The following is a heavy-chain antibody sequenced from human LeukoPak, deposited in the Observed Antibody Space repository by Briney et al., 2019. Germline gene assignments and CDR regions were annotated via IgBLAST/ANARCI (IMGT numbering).Heavy chain of an antibody. CDR3: VKDKYPVVVAATPDY. D-gene: IGHD2-15*01. Sequence: GGSLRLSCAASGFTFSNYAMHWVRQAPGKGLEYVSDISSNGGITYYADSVKGRFTVSRDNSKNMLYLQMNSLRAEDTAVYYCVKDKYPVVVAATPDYWGQGILVTVSS. V-gene: IGHV3-64D*09. CDR1: GFTFSNYA. CDR2: ISSNGGIT. J-gene: IGHJ4*02.